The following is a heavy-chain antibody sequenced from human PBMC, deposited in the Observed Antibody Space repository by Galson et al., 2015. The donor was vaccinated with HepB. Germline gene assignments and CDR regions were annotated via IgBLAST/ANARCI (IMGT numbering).Heavy chain of an antibody. D-gene: IGHD5-12*01. V-gene: IGHV4-61*02. CDR3: ARNGAGAWLRFSNNWFDP. CDR1: GGSISSSSYY. J-gene: IGHJ5*02. Sequence: LTCTVSGGSISSSSYYWVWIRQPPGTGLEWVGRIYTSGRTNYNPSLKSRVTMSVDTSKNQFSLKLSSVTAADTAVYDCARNGAGAWLRFSNNWFDPWGQGTLVTVSS. CDR2: IYTSGRT.